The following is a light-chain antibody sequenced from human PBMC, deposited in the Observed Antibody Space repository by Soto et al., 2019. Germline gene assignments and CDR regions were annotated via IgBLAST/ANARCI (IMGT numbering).Light chain of an antibody. CDR2: EGS. Sequence: QSALTQPASVSGSPGQSITISCTGTSSDIGGSILVSWYQQEPGKAPKLMIYEGSKRPSGVSNRFSGSKSGNTASLTISGLQAEDEGQYYCCSYVGINNFWVFGGGTKLTVL. CDR3: CSYVGINNFWV. V-gene: IGLV2-23*01. J-gene: IGLJ3*02. CDR1: SSDIGGSIL.